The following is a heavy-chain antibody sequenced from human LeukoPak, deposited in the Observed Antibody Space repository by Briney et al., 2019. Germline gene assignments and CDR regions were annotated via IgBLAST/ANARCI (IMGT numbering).Heavy chain of an antibody. V-gene: IGHV4-59*08. D-gene: IGHD3-22*01. Sequence: SETLSLTCTVSGDSISGYYWNWIRQPPGKGLEWIGQIFYSGSTNYNPSLKSRVTMPIDTSKNQFSLSLSSETAADTAVYYCARRRYYDSSGLWYYFDSWGQGTLVTVSS. CDR2: IFYSGST. CDR1: GDSISGYY. J-gene: IGHJ4*02. CDR3: ARRRYYDSSGLWYYFDS.